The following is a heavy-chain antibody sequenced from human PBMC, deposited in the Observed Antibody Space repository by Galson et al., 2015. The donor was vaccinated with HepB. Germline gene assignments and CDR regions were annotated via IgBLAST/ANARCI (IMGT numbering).Heavy chain of an antibody. J-gene: IGHJ4*02. CDR1: GGSISISSYY. CDR2: IYYSGST. V-gene: IGHV4-39*01. Sequence: SETLSLTCTVSGGSISISSYYWAWLRQPLGKGLEWIGGIYYSGSTYNNPSLKSRVTISVDTSTNQFSLRLTSVTAADTAVYYCARLSSRSPAGGYWGQGTLVTVSS. CDR3: ARLSSRSPAGGY. D-gene: IGHD2-2*01.